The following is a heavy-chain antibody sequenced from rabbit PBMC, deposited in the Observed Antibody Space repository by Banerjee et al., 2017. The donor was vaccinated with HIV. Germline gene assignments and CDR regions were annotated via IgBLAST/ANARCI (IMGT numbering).Heavy chain of an antibody. D-gene: IGHD4-2*01. CDR2: IYTGDGST. Sequence: QEQLEESGGDLVKPEGSLTLTCTASGFTLSRYWICWVRQAPGKGLEWIGCIYTGDGSTYYASWVNGRFTISKTSSTTVTLQMTSLTAADTATYFCARGTAGNLWGPGTLVTVS. J-gene: IGHJ4*01. CDR1: GFTLSRYW. V-gene: IGHV1S45*01. CDR3: ARGTAGNL.